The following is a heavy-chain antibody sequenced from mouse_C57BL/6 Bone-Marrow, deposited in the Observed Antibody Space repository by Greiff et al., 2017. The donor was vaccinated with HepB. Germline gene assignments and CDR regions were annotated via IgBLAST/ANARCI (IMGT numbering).Heavy chain of an antibody. D-gene: IGHD1-1*01. V-gene: IGHV1-85*01. CDR2: IYPRDGST. Sequence: VQLQPSGPELVKPAASAKLSCKASGYTFSSYDINWVKQRPGQGLEWIGWIYPRDGSTNYNEKFKGKATLTVETYSRPAYMELHSLTSDDSAVYLGARGTKGVAYYYAKDGWGEGTAVTDSS. CDR1: GYTFSSYD. J-gene: IGHJ4*01. CDR3: ARGTKGVAYYYAKDG.